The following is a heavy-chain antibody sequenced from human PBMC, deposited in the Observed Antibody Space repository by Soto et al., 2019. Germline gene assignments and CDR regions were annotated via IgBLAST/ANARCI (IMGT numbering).Heavy chain of an antibody. CDR3: ARAGAGSGSFGGFDI. Sequence: PGGSLRLSCAASGFTFSSYGMHWVRQAPGKGLEWVAVISYDGSNKYYADSVKGRFTISRDNSKNTLYLQMNSLRAEDTAVYYCARAGAGSGSFGGFDIWGQGTMVTVSS. V-gene: IGHV3-30*03. J-gene: IGHJ3*02. CDR2: ISYDGSNK. D-gene: IGHD3-10*01. CDR1: GFTFSSYG.